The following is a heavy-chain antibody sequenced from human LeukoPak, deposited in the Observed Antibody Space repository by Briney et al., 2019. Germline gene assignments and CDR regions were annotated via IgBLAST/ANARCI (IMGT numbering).Heavy chain of an antibody. CDR3: ARTGSTVTMLYPFNH. CDR2: IYYSGST. J-gene: IGHJ4*02. D-gene: IGHD4-17*01. Sequence: SETLSLTCTVSGGCIRSYYWSWIRQPPGKGLEWIGDIYYSGSTNYNPSLKSRVSISVDTSKNQFSLKLSSVTAADTAVYYCARTGSTVTMLYPFNHWGQGTLVTVSS. CDR1: GGCIRSYY. V-gene: IGHV4-59*01.